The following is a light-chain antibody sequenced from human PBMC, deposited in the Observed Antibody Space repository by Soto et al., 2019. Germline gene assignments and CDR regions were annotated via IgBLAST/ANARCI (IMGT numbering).Light chain of an antibody. CDR1: QSVSSY. Sequence: ELALTQSPATLSLSPGEIATLSCRASQSVSSYLAWYQQKPGQAPSILIYGASTRATGTPARFSGSGSGTEFTLTISSLQSEDDAVYFCQQYIRWPLTLGGGTKVDIK. CDR2: GAS. CDR3: QQYIRWPLT. J-gene: IGKJ4*01. V-gene: IGKV3-15*01.